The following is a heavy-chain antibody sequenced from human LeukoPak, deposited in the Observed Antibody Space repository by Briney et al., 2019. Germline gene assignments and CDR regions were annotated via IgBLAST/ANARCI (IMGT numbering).Heavy chain of an antibody. CDR2: IRYDGSNK. CDR1: GFTFSSYG. D-gene: IGHD5-12*01. J-gene: IGHJ4*02. Sequence: GGSLRLSCAASGFTFSSYGMHWVRQAPGKGLEWVAFIRYDGSNKYYADSVKGRFTISRDNSKNTLYLQMNSLRAEDTAVYYCAKDVGPRTVDIVATTLDYWGQGTLVTVSS. V-gene: IGHV3-30*02. CDR3: AKDVGPRTVDIVATTLDY.